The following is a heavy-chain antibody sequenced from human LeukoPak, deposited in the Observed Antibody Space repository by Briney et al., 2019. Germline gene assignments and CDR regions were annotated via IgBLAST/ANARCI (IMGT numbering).Heavy chain of an antibody. CDR2: ISGSGGST. CDR3: AKIVAAATDY. J-gene: IGHJ4*02. V-gene: IGHV3-23*01. D-gene: IGHD1-26*01. Sequence: GGSLRLSCAASGFTFSSYTMTWVRQAPGKGLEWVSSISGSGGSTYYADSVKGRFTISRDSSKNTLYLQMSSLRAEDTAVYFCAKIVAAATDYWGQGTPVTVSS. CDR1: GFTFSSYT.